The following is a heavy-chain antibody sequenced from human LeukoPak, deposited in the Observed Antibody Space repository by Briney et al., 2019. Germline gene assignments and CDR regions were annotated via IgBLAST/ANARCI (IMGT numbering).Heavy chain of an antibody. D-gene: IGHD3-22*01. CDR3: VRVSDGSGFGDY. CDR2: VSSDGINK. CDR1: GFTFTNYV. J-gene: IGHJ4*02. Sequence: PGRSLRLSCVASGFTFTNYVIHWVRQAPGKGLEWVAVVSSDGINKYYADSVKGRFTISRDNSKNTLHLQMNSLRAEDTAVYYCVRVSDGSGFGDYWGQGTLVTVSS. V-gene: IGHV3-30-3*01.